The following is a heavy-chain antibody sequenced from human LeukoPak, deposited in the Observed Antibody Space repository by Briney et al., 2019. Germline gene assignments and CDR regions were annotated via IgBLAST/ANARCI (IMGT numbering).Heavy chain of an antibody. Sequence: SETLSLTCTVSGYSISNGYYWGWIRQPPGKGLEWIGSIYYSGRTYYNPSLKSRVTISVDTSKNQFSLKLSSLTAADTAVYYCARSYDILTGPSYYFDYWGQGTLVTVSS. CDR2: IYYSGRT. CDR3: ARSYDILTGPSYYFDY. CDR1: GYSISNGYY. J-gene: IGHJ4*02. V-gene: IGHV4-38-2*02. D-gene: IGHD3-9*01.